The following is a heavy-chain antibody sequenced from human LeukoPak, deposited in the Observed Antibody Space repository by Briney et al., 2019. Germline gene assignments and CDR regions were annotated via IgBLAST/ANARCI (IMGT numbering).Heavy chain of an antibody. V-gene: IGHV4-34*01. Sequence: SETLSLTCAVSGGSFSGYYWSWIRQPPGKGLEWIGEINHSGSTNYNSSLKSRVTISVDTSKNQFSLKLSSVTAADTAVYYCARVGLTGYRRFDYWGQGTLVTVSS. D-gene: IGHD3-9*01. CDR3: ARVGLTGYRRFDY. CDR2: INHSGST. CDR1: GGSFSGYY. J-gene: IGHJ4*02.